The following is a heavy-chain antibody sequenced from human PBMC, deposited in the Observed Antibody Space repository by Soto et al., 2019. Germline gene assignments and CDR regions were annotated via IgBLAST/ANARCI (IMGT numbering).Heavy chain of an antibody. V-gene: IGHV3-30-3*01. J-gene: IGHJ6*02. CDR2: ISYDGSNK. CDR1: GFTFSSYA. CDR3: AREFRSPPYYYGMDV. Sequence: PGGSLRLSCAASGFTFSSYAMHWVRQAPGKGLEWVAVISYDGSNKYYADSVKGRFTISRDNSKNTLYLQMNSLRAEDTAVYYCAREFRSPPYYYGMDVWGQGTTVTVSS.